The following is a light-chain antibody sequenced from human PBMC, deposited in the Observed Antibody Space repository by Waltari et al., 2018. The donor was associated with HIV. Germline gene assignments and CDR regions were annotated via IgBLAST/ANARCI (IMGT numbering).Light chain of an antibody. Sequence: EIVLTQSPATLSLSQGDRATLSCRASQSVSSYLAWYQQKPGQAPRLLIYDASNRDTGIPARFSGSGSGTDFTLTIRSLEPEDFAVYYCQQRSTWPRALTFGGGTKVQIK. CDR2: DAS. CDR1: QSVSSY. J-gene: IGKJ4*01. CDR3: QQRSTWPRALT. V-gene: IGKV3-11*01.